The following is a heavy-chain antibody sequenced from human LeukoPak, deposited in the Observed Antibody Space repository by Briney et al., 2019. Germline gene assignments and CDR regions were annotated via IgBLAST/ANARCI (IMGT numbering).Heavy chain of an antibody. CDR1: GFTFSSYS. CDR2: ISSSSSTI. CDR3: AKDRITIFGVVMGYYYYGMDV. Sequence: GGSLRLSCAASGFTFSSYSMSWVRQAPGKGLEWVSYISSSSSTIYYADSVKGRFTISRDNAKNSLYLQMNSLRAEDTAVYYCAKDRITIFGVVMGYYYYGMDVWGQGTTVTVSS. D-gene: IGHD3-3*01. J-gene: IGHJ6*02. V-gene: IGHV3-48*01.